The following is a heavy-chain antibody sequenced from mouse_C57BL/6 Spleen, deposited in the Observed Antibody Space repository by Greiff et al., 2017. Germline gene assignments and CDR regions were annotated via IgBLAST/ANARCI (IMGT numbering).Heavy chain of an antibody. Sequence: VKLQQPGAELVKPGASVKLSCKASGYTFTSYWMQWVKQRPGQGLEWIGEIDPSDSYTNYNQKFKGKATLTVDTSSRTAYMQLSSLTSEDSAVYYCARRQALGAMDYWGQGTSVTVSS. J-gene: IGHJ4*01. CDR1: GYTFTSYW. CDR2: IDPSDSYT. V-gene: IGHV1-50*01. CDR3: ARRQALGAMDY.